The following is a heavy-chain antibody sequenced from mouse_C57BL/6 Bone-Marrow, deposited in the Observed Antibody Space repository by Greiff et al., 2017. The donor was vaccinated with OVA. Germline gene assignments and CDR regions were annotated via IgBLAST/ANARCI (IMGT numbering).Heavy chain of an antibody. Sequence: QVQLQQPGAELVKPGASVKLSCKASGYTFTSYWMHWVKQRPGQGLEWIGMIHPSSGSTNYNEKFKSKATLTVDKSSSTAYMQLSSLTSEDSAVYYCAREELDYYGSSSYAMDYWGQGTSVTVSS. CDR2: IHPSSGST. J-gene: IGHJ4*01. CDR1: GYTFTSYW. CDR3: AREELDYYGSSSYAMDY. V-gene: IGHV1-64*01. D-gene: IGHD1-1*01.